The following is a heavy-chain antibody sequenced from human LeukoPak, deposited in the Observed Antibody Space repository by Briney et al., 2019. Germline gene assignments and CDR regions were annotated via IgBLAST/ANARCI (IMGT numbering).Heavy chain of an antibody. CDR1: GGSISSADYY. CDR3: ARVGGSYYDYFDY. D-gene: IGHD1-26*01. Sequence: SETLSLTCTVSGGSISSADYYWSWIRQHPGKGLEWIGYIYYSGSTYYNPSLKSRITISVDTSKNQFSLKLSSVTAADTAVYYCARVGGSYYDYFDYWGQGTLVTASS. CDR2: IYYSGST. V-gene: IGHV4-31*03. J-gene: IGHJ4*02.